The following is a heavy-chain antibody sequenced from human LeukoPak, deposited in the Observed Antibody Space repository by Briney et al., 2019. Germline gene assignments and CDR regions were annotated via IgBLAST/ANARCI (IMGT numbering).Heavy chain of an antibody. CDR2: ISSSSSYI. CDR1: GFTVSSYS. Sequence: PGGSLRLSCAASGFTVSSYSMNWVRQAPGKGLEWVSSISSSSSYIYYADSVKGRFTISRDNAKNSLYLQMNSLRAEDTAVYYCARDRGYSSSLDYWGQGTLVTVSS. CDR3: ARDRGYSSSLDY. D-gene: IGHD6-13*01. J-gene: IGHJ4*02. V-gene: IGHV3-21*01.